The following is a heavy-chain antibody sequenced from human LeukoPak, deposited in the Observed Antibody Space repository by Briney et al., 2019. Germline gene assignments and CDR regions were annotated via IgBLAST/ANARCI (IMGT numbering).Heavy chain of an antibody. J-gene: IGHJ4*02. Sequence: GGSLRLSCAASGFTISSYAVSWVRQAPGKGLAWVSAISGSGGSTYYADSVKGRFTISRDNSKNTLYLQMNSLRAEDTAVYYCAKDREDIVVVPAAILDYWGQGTLVTVSS. CDR2: ISGSGGST. V-gene: IGHV3-23*01. CDR1: GFTISSYA. D-gene: IGHD2-2*02. CDR3: AKDREDIVVVPAAILDY.